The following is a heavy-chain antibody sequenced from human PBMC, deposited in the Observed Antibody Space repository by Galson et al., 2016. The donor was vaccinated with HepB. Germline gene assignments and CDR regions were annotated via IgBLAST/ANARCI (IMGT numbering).Heavy chain of an antibody. CDR1: GGSISSHY. D-gene: IGHD6-13*01. J-gene: IGHJ4*02. CDR2: IYSIGST. Sequence: SETLSLTCTVSGGSISSHYWSWIRQPAGKGLEWIGRIYSIGSTSYNPSLKSRVTMSVDTSKNQFSLKLTSVTAADTAVYYCARGNSSGWYGGVDYWGPGTLVTVSS. CDR3: ARGNSSGWYGGVDY. V-gene: IGHV4-4*07.